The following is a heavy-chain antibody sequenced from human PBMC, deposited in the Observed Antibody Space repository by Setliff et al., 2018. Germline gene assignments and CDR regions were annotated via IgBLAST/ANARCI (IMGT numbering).Heavy chain of an antibody. CDR2: INGASGNT. D-gene: IGHD6-13*01. Sequence: GASVKVSCKASGYTFNNYGINWVRQAPGQGLEWMGWINGASGNTKYSQKFQGRVTITRDTSASTAHMELSSLRSEDTAVYYCARYYIAAAGGWFDPWGQGTLVTVSS. J-gene: IGHJ5*02. CDR1: GYTFNNYG. V-gene: IGHV1-18*01. CDR3: ARYYIAAAGGWFDP.